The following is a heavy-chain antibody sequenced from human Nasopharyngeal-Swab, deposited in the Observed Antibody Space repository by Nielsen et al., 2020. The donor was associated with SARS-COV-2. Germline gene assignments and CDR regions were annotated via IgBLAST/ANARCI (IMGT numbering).Heavy chain of an antibody. D-gene: IGHD3-22*01. J-gene: IGHJ3*02. CDR2: IYPGDSDT. CDR1: GYSFTSYW. CDR3: ASSVYYYDSSGYYTVAFDI. V-gene: IGHV5-51*01. Sequence: GESLKISCKGSGYSFTSYWIGWVRQMPGKGLEWMGIIYPGDSDTRYSPSFQGQVTISADKSISTAYLQWSSLKASDTAMYYCASSVYYYDSSGYYTVAFDIWGQGTMVTVSS.